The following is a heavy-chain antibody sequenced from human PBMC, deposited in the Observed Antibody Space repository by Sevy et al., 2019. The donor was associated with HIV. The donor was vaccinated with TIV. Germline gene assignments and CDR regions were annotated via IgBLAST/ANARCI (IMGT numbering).Heavy chain of an antibody. CDR1: GFSLSNYA. CDR2: KTGSAGVT. Sequence: GGSLRLSCAASGFSLSNYAMSWVRQAPGKGLEWISTKTGSAGVTYYADSVKGRFTISRDNSKNTLFLQMNSLRAEDTALYYCGKGRIPSIGTLGPFDSWGQGTLVTVSS. J-gene: IGHJ4*02. V-gene: IGHV3-23*01. CDR3: GKGRIPSIGTLGPFDS. D-gene: IGHD6-6*01.